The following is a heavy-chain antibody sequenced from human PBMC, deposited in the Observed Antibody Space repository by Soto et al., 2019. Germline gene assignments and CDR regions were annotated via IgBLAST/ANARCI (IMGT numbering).Heavy chain of an antibody. J-gene: IGHJ4*02. V-gene: IGHV3-15*01. CDR2: IKSKTDGGTT. D-gene: IGHD3-22*01. CDR3: TTDWFSYYYDSSGYYYFDY. CDR1: GFTFSNSW. Sequence: GGSLRLSCAASGFTFSNSWMSWVRQAPGKGLEWVGRIKSKTDGGTTDYAAPVKGRFTISRDDSKNTLYLQMNSLKTEDTAVYYCTTDWFSYYYDSSGYYYFDYWGQGTLVTVSS.